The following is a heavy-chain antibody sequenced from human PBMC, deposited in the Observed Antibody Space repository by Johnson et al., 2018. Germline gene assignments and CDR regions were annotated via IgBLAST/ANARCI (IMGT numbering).Heavy chain of an antibody. CDR1: GGTFSSYA. CDR2: IIPIFGTA. D-gene: IGHD4-23*01. V-gene: IGHV1-69*06. CDR3: ARGTATVVTRYYYYMDV. Sequence: QVQLVQSGAEVKKPGSSVKVSCKASGGTFSSYAISWVRQAPGQGLEWMGGIIPIFGTANNAQKFQGRVTMTRNTSISTAYLELSSLRSEDTAVYYCARGTATVVTRYYYYMDVWGKGTTVTVSS. J-gene: IGHJ6*03.